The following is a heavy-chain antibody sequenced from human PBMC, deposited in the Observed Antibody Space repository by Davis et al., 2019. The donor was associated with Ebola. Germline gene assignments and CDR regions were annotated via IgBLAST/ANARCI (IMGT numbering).Heavy chain of an antibody. CDR1: GFTFSDYY. Sequence: GESLKISCAASGFTFSDYYMSWIRQAPGKGLEWVSYISSSGSTIYYADYVKGRFTISRDNAKNSLYLQMNSLRAEDTAVYYCARDSVVVPAAIFLPINWFDPWGQGTLVTVSS. V-gene: IGHV3-11*01. CDR2: ISSSGSTI. CDR3: ARDSVVVPAAIFLPINWFDP. D-gene: IGHD2-2*01. J-gene: IGHJ5*02.